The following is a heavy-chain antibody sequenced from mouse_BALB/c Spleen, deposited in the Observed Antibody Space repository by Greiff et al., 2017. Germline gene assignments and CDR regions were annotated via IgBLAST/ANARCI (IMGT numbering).Heavy chain of an antibody. D-gene: IGHD1-1*01. CDR3: ARKYYCYFDY. J-gene: IGHJ2*01. CDR2: IWSGGST. V-gene: IGHV2-2*02. CDR1: GFSLTSYG. Sequence: QVQLQQSGPGLVQPSQSLSITCTVSGFSLTSYGVHWVRPSPGKGLEWLGVIWSGGSTDYNAAFISRLSISKDNSKSQVFFKMNSLQANDTAIYYCARKYYCYFDYWGEGTTLTVSS.